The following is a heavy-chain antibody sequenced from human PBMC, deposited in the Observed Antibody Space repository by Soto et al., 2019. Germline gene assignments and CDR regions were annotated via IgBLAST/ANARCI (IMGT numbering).Heavy chain of an antibody. Sequence: QVQLQESGPGLVKPSETLSLTCTVSGGSISSYYWSWIRQPPGKGLEWIGYIYYSGSTNYNPSLKIRVTISVDTSKNQFSLKRSSVTAADTAVYYCARAKAPLYSSSWYWFDPWGQGTLVTVSS. CDR1: GGSISSYY. CDR2: IYYSGST. D-gene: IGHD6-13*01. V-gene: IGHV4-59*08. CDR3: ARAKAPLYSSSWYWFDP. J-gene: IGHJ5*02.